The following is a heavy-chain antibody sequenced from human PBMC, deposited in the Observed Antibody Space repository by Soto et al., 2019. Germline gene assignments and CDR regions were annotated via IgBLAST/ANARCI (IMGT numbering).Heavy chain of an antibody. CDR3: ARHKGYDFWSGPHDLDC. D-gene: IGHD3-3*01. CDR2: IYPGDSDT. V-gene: IGHV5-51*01. J-gene: IGHJ4*02. Sequence: PGESLKISCKGSGYSFTSYWIGWVRQMPGKGLEWMGIIYPGDSDTRYSPSFQGQVTISADKSISTAYLQWSSLKASDTAMYYCARHKGYDFWSGPHDLDCWRQGTLVTVSS. CDR1: GYSFTSYW.